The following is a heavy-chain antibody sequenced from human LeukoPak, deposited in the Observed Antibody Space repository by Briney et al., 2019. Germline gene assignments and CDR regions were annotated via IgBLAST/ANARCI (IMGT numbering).Heavy chain of an antibody. D-gene: IGHD3-22*01. Sequence: ASVRVSCKASGYTFTSYGFSWVRQAPGQGLEWMGWISSYNGDTNYAQRVLDRVTMTTDTATSTAYMELRSLRSDDTAVYYCARVPLGDSSTYYYPKPDWFDPWGQGTLVIVSS. V-gene: IGHV1-18*01. CDR3: ARVPLGDSSTYYYPKPDWFDP. CDR1: GYTFTSYG. J-gene: IGHJ5*02. CDR2: ISSYNGDT.